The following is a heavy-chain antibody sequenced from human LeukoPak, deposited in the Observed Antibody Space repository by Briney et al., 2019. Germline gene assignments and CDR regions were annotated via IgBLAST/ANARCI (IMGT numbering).Heavy chain of an antibody. Sequence: ASVKVSCKASGYTFTSYGISWVRQAPGQGLEWMGWISAYNGNTNYAQKLQGRVTMTTDTSTSTAYLELSSLGSEDTAVYYCATPGHRPEDVVAYWGQGSLITVSS. CDR1: GYTFTSYG. CDR2: ISAYNGNT. J-gene: IGHJ4*02. D-gene: IGHD2-15*01. V-gene: IGHV1-18*01. CDR3: ATPGHRPEDVVAY.